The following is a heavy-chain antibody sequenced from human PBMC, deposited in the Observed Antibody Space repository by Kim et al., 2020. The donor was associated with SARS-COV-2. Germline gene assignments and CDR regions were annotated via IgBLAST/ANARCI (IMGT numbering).Heavy chain of an antibody. J-gene: IGHJ4*02. Sequence: TYYNPSLKRRVTIALNTSKNRFSLKLSSVTAADTAVYYCARRKEGAYDYWGQGTLVTVSS. CDR3: ARRKEGAYDY. D-gene: IGHD1-26*01. CDR2: T. V-gene: IGHV4-39*01.